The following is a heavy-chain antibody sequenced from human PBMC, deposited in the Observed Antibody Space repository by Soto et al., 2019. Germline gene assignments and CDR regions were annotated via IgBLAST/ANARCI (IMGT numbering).Heavy chain of an antibody. V-gene: IGHV1-69*12. D-gene: IGHD5-12*01. CDR1: GGTFSNHA. J-gene: IGHJ4*02. Sequence: QVQVVQSGAEVKRPGSSVKVSCTASGGTFSNHAINWVRQAPGQGLEWMGVIIPIFGTTDYAQEFQGRVSFTADESTTTAYMELSSLRSEDTARYYCATDQTREGTYDGNSLDYWGQGTLLTVSS. CDR2: IIPIFGTT. CDR3: ATDQTREGTYDGNSLDY.